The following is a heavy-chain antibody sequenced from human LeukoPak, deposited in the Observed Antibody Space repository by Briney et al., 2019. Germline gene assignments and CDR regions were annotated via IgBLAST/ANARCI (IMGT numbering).Heavy chain of an antibody. CDR3: ARGGTPHWYFDL. V-gene: IGHV3-13*05. CDR2: IVTSGDP. J-gene: IGHJ2*01. D-gene: IGHD2-15*01. Sequence: GGSLRLSCAASGFTLSNFDMHWVRQTSRKGLEWVSTIVTSGDPYYPGSVQGRFTISRENAKNSFYLEMNNLRAGDTAVYFCARGGTPHWYFDLWGRGTLVTVSS. CDR1: GFTLSNFD.